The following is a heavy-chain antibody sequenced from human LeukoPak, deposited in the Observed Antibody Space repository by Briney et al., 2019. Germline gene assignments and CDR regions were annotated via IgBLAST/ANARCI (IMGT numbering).Heavy chain of an antibody. J-gene: IGHJ3*02. CDR2: INSDGSST. CDR1: GFTFSSYW. V-gene: IGHV3-74*01. D-gene: IGHD2-2*01. CDR3: ARDLRYCSSTSCLPDDAFDI. Sequence: GGSLRLSCAASGFTFSSYWMHWVRQAPGKGLVWVPRINSDGSSTSYADSVKGRFTISRDNAKNTLYLQMNSLRAEDTAVYYCARDLRYCSSTSCLPDDAFDIWGQGTMVTVSS.